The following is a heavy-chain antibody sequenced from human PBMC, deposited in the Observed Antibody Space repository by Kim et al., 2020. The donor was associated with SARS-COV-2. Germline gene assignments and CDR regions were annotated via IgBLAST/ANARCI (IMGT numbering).Heavy chain of an antibody. Sequence: GGSLRLSCAASGFTFSSYAMSWVRQAPGKGLEWVSAISGSGGSTYYADSVKGRFTISRDNSKNTLYLQMNGLRAEDTAVYYCAKRRSTGTTAWADFDYWGQGTLVTVSS. CDR3: AKRRSTGTTAWADFDY. D-gene: IGHD4-17*01. CDR1: GFTFSSYA. J-gene: IGHJ4*02. V-gene: IGHV3-23*01. CDR2: ISGSGGST.